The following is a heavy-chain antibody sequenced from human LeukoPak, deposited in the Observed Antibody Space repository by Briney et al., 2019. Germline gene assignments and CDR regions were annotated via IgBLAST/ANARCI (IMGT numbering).Heavy chain of an antibody. J-gene: IGHJ5*02. Sequence: GGSLRLSCAASGFTFSSSWLHWVRQAPGKGLEWVAAISNDGGGTMYAAFVEGRFTISRDNSKNTLFLQMNSLRAGDTALYYCAKGSSGYFADLWGQGTLVTVSS. V-gene: IGHV3-23*01. CDR3: AKGSSGYFADL. CDR2: ISNDGGGT. D-gene: IGHD3-22*01. CDR1: GFTFSSSW.